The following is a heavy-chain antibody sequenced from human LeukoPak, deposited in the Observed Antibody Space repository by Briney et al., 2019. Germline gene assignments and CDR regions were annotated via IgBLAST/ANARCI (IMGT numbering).Heavy chain of an antibody. V-gene: IGHV3-23*01. CDR1: GFTFSSYA. Sequence: GGSLRLSCAASGFTFSSYAMSWVRQAPGKGLEWVSAISGSGGSTYYADSVKGRFTISRDNSKNTLYLQMNSLRAEDTAVYYCAKRHDFWSDKWSWFDPWGQGTLVTVSS. CDR3: AKRHDFWSDKWSWFDP. J-gene: IGHJ5*02. CDR2: ISGSGGST. D-gene: IGHD3-3*01.